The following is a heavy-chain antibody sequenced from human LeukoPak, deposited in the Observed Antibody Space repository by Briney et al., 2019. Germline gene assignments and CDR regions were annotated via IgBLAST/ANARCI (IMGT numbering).Heavy chain of an antibody. V-gene: IGHV4-31*03. CDR1: GGSISSGGYY. J-gene: IGHJ5*02. CDR2: IYYSGST. CDR3: AREVIAARPNWFDP. D-gene: IGHD6-6*01. Sequence: TSETLSLTCTVSGGSISSGGYYWSWIRQHPGKGLEWIGYIYYSGSTYYNPSLKSRVTISVDTSKNQFSLKLSSVTAADTAVYYCAREVIAARPNWFDPWGQGTLVTVSS.